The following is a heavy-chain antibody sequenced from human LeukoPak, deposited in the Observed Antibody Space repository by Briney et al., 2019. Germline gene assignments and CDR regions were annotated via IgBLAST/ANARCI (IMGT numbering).Heavy chain of an antibody. V-gene: IGHV3-64*02. J-gene: IGHJ4*02. CDR1: GFTFSSYA. D-gene: IGHD2-15*01. CDR3: ARVLPGGSCYDY. Sequence: GGSLRLSCAASGFTFSSYALNWVRQAPGEGLEYVSAISPDGGTTYYADSVKGRFTISRDNSKNTLYLQMGSLRAEDMAVYYCARVLPGGSCYDYWGQGTLVTVSS. CDR2: ISPDGGTT.